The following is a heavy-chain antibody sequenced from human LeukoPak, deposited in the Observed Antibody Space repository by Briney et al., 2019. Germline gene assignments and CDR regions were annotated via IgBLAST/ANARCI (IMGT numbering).Heavy chain of an antibody. Sequence: ASVKVSCTVSGYTLTELSMHWVRQAPGKGLEWMGGFDPEDGETIYAQKFQGRVTMTEDTSTDTAYMELSSLRSEDTAVYYCATSLGWQQLVVGYYYGMDVWGQGTTVTVSS. V-gene: IGHV1-24*01. CDR1: GYTLTELS. CDR2: FDPEDGET. J-gene: IGHJ6*02. D-gene: IGHD6-13*01. CDR3: ATSLGWQQLVVGYYYGMDV.